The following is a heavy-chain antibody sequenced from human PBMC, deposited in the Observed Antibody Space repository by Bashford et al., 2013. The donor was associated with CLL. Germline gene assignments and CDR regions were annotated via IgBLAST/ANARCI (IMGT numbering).Heavy chain of an antibody. CDR2: INHSGST. J-gene: IGHJ6*02. V-gene: IGHV4-34*01. Sequence: TLVPPPRAVYGGSFSGYYWSWIRQPPGKGLEWIGEINHSGSTNYNPSLKSRVTISVDTSKNQFSLKLSSVTAADTAVYYCARGPMIVVVINPGEPYYYYYYGMDVWGQGTTVTVSS. CDR1: GGSFSGYY. D-gene: IGHD3-22*01. CDR3: ARGPMIVVVINPGEPYYYYYYGMDV.